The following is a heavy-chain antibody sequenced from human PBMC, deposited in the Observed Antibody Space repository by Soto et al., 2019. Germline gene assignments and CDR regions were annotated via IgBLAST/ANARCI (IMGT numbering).Heavy chain of an antibody. D-gene: IGHD3-9*01. CDR2: ISAYNGNT. CDR1: GYTFTSYG. Sequence: ASVKVSCKASGYTFTSYGISWVRQAPGQGLEWMGWISAYNGNTNYAQKLQGRVTMTTDTSTSTAYMELRSLRSDDTAVYYCAREILSCGDRLAHAFDIWGQGTMVTVSS. J-gene: IGHJ3*02. V-gene: IGHV1-18*01. CDR3: AREILSCGDRLAHAFDI.